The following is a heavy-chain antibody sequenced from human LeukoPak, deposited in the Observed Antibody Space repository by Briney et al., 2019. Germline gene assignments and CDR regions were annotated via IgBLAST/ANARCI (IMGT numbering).Heavy chain of an antibody. V-gene: IGHV3-7*03. D-gene: IGHD2-2*01. CDR3: ARHQGWFDP. CDR2: INEDGSEK. CDR1: GFTFSSYW. Sequence: GGSLRLSCVASGFTFSSYWMSWVRQAPGKGLEWVANINEDGSEKYDVDSAKGRFTISRDNAKNSLYLQMNSLRAEDTAVYYCARHQGWFDPWGQGTLVTVSS. J-gene: IGHJ5*02.